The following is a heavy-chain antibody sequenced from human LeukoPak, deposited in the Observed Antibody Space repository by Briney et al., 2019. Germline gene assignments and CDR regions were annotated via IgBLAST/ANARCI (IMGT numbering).Heavy chain of an antibody. CDR1: GGTFSSYA. V-gene: IGHV1-69*05. Sequence: SVKVSCKASGGTFSSYAITWVRQAPGQGLEWIGGIIPVFQTPNYAQNFRGRVTITTDESTRTAYMELSSLRSEDTAIYYCARDTTLSRVITTTTTYHYFYYIDVWGKGTTVTISS. J-gene: IGHJ6*03. CDR2: IIPVFQTP. D-gene: IGHD3-22*01. CDR3: ARDTTLSRVITTTTTYHYFYYIDV.